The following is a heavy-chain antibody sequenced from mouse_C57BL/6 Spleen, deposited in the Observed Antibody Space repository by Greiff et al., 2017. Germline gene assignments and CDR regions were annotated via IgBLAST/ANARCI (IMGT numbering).Heavy chain of an antibody. D-gene: IGHD2-4*01. J-gene: IGHJ3*01. CDR3: ANDYAVAY. V-gene: IGHV1-82*01. CDR1: GYAFSSSW. CDR2: NYPGDGDT. Sequence: QVQLQQSGPELVKPGASVKISCKASGYAFSSSWMNWVKQRPGKGLVWIGRNYPGDGDTNYNGKFKDKATLIAHKSSSAAYVQLSSLTSEDSAVYCCANDYAVAYWGEGTRVTVAA.